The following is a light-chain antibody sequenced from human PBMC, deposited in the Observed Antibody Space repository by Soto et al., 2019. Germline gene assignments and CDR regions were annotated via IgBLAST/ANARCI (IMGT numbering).Light chain of an antibody. CDR1: SSDVGGYKY. J-gene: IGLJ1*01. V-gene: IGLV2-14*01. CDR3: SSYTSSSSHYV. CDR2: EVS. Sequence: QSVLTQPASVSESPGRSITIYWTGTSSDVGGYKYVSWYQQHPGKAPKLMIYEVSTRPSGVSNRFSGSKSGNTASLTISGLQAEDEADYYCSSYTSSSSHYVFGTGTKVTVL.